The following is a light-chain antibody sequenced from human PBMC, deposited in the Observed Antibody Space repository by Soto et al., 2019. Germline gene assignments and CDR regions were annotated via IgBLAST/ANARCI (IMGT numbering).Light chain of an antibody. J-gene: IGKJ2*01. CDR1: QGIRSY. Sequence: IQLTQSPSSLSASVGDRVTVTCRASQGIRSYLAWYQQQPGKAPKLLIYAASTLQRGVSSRFSGSGSGTDFTLTISSLQPEDFATYYCQQLNSYPPTFGQGTKLEIK. CDR2: AAS. V-gene: IGKV1-9*01. CDR3: QQLNSYPPT.